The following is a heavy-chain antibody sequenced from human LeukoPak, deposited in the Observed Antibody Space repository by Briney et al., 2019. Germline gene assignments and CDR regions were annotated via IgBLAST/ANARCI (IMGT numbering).Heavy chain of an antibody. CDR2: INAGNGNT. CDR1: GYTFTDYT. CDR3: ARDVKVWYAHYYDSSGSNWFDP. D-gene: IGHD3-22*01. V-gene: IGHV1-3*01. Sequence: ASVKVSCKASGYTFTDYTIHWVRQAPGQRLEWMGWINAGNGNTKYSQKFQGRVTITRDTSASTAYMELSSLRSEDTAVYYCARDVKVWYAHYYDSSGSNWFDPWGQGTLVTVSS. J-gene: IGHJ5*02.